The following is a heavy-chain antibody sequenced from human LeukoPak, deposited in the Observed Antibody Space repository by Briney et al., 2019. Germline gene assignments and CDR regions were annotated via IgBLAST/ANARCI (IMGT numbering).Heavy chain of an antibody. Sequence: GGSLRLSCAASGFTFSNYEMSWVRQAPGKGLEWVSYITSSGATIYYADSVKGRFTISRDNAKNSLYLQMNSLRAEDTAVYYCARGGYSYGSGDYWGQGTLVTVSS. V-gene: IGHV3-48*03. CDR1: GFTFSNYE. CDR3: ARGGYSYGSGDY. D-gene: IGHD5-18*01. J-gene: IGHJ4*02. CDR2: ITSSGATI.